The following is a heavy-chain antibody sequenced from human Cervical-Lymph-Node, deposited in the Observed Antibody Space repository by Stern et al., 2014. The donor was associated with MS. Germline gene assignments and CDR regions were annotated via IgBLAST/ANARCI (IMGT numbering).Heavy chain of an antibody. CDR2: ISTASGDT. CDR1: GFTFTDYY. Sequence: VQLVESGGEVVQPGGSVMLSCAASGFTFTDYYLHWVRQAPGQGLEWVGLISTASGDTNHAPRFQGGVTISSDPSIGTAYMELRVLTSDDTAVYYCARGNPRMPSILSPFLSSFESWGQGTQITVSS. V-gene: IGHV1-2*02. J-gene: IGHJ4*02. D-gene: IGHD3-3*02. CDR3: ARGNPRMPSILSPFLSSFES.